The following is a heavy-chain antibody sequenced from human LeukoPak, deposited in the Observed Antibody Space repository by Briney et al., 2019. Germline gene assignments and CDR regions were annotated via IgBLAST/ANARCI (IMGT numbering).Heavy chain of an antibody. Sequence: PGGSLRLSCAASGFTVSSNYMSWVRQAPGKGLEWVSVIYSGGSTYYADSVKGRFTISRDNGKNSLYLQLNSLRAEDTAVYYCATDRGFASFDYWGQGTLVTVSS. V-gene: IGHV3-66*01. CDR2: IYSGGST. CDR3: ATDRGFASFDY. D-gene: IGHD3-3*01. J-gene: IGHJ4*02. CDR1: GFTVSSNY.